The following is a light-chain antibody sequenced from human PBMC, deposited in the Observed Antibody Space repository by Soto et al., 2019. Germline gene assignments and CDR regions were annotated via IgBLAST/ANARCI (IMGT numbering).Light chain of an antibody. CDR3: QQYNRYAWT. Sequence: DIQMTQSPATLSASVGDRVTITCRATESISYWLAWYQQKPGKAPKLLISDASTLQSGVPSRFSGSRSGTEITLTISSLQPDDSATYYCQQYNRYAWTFGQGTKVDI. J-gene: IGKJ1*01. CDR2: DAS. V-gene: IGKV1-5*01. CDR1: ESISYW.